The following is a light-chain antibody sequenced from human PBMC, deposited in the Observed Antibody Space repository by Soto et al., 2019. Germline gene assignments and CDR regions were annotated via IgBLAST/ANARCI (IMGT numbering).Light chain of an antibody. CDR3: QQFHTYPPIT. J-gene: IGKJ5*01. V-gene: IGKV1-13*02. CDR1: QGISSA. Sequence: AIHLTQSRSSLSASVGDRVTITCRXSQGISSALAWYQQKPGKAPKVLIYDASSLESGVPSRFSGSGSGTDFTLTITSLQPEDFATYYCQQFHTYPPITFGQGTRLEI. CDR2: DAS.